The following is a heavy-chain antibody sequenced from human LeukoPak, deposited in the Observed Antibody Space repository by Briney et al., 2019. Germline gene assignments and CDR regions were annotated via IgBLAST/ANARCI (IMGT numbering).Heavy chain of an antibody. J-gene: IGHJ4*02. CDR3: ARAMNSWFLLDLDY. CDR2: IDPNSGDT. Sequence: ASVKVSCKASGYTFTAYYIHWVRQAPEQGLEWMGWIDPNSGDTKYVEKFQGRVTMTRDTSFSTAYMALSSLRSDDTAMYYCARAMNSWFLLDLDYWGQGTLVTVSS. CDR1: GYTFTAYY. D-gene: IGHD3-22*01. V-gene: IGHV1-2*02.